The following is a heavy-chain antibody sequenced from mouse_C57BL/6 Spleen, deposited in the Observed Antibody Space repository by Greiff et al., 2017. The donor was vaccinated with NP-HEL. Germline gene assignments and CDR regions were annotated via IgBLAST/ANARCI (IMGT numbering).Heavy chain of an antibody. Sequence: QVQLQQSGAELARPGASVKMSCKASGYTFTSYTMHWVKQRPGQGLEWIGYINPSSGYTKYNQKFKDKATLTADKSSSTAYMQLSSLTSEDSAVYYCARERAYYSNSFAYWGQGTLVTVSA. V-gene: IGHV1-4*01. CDR3: ARERAYYSNSFAY. CDR2: INPSSGYT. CDR1: GYTFTSYT. J-gene: IGHJ3*01. D-gene: IGHD2-5*01.